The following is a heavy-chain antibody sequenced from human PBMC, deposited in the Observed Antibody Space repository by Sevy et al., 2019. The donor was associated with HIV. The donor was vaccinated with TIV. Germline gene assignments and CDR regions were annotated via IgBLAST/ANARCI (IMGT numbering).Heavy chain of an antibody. CDR2: ISVSGGST. CDR1: GFTFSSYA. CDR3: AKDRYDGSGYYPAGAFDI. V-gene: IGHV3-23*01. D-gene: IGHD3-22*01. J-gene: IGHJ3*02. Sequence: GGSLRLSCAASGFTFSSYAMNWVRQAPGKGLEWVSTISVSGGSTYYGDSVKGRFTISRANSKNTGCLQMSSLRAEDTALYYCAKDRYDGSGYYPAGAFDIWGQGTKVTVSS.